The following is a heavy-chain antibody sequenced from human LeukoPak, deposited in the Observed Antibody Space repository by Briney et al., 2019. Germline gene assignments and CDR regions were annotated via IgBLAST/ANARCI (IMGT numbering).Heavy chain of an antibody. Sequence: SVKVSCKASGGTFSSYAISWVRQAPGQGLEWMGGIIPIFGTANYAQKFQGRVTITADESTSTAYMELSSLRSEDTAVYYCARDRSDHSAGYFDYWGQGTLVTVSS. CDR3: ARDRSDHSAGYFDY. CDR1: GGTFSSYA. V-gene: IGHV1-69*13. J-gene: IGHJ4*02. D-gene: IGHD3-3*01. CDR2: IIPIFGTA.